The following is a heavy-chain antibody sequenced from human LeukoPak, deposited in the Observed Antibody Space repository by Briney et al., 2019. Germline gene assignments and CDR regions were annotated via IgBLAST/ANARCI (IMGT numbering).Heavy chain of an antibody. V-gene: IGHV3-33*01. CDR1: GFTFSSYG. J-gene: IGHJ4*02. CDR2: IWYDGSKK. CDR3: ARRDGDNDRGFDY. D-gene: IGHD4-23*01. Sequence: QPGGSLRLSCAASGFTFSSYGMHWVRQAPGKGLEWVAVIWYDGSKKYYADSVKGRFTISRYNSKNTLYLQMNSLRAEDTAVYYCARRDGDNDRGFDYWGQGALVTVSS.